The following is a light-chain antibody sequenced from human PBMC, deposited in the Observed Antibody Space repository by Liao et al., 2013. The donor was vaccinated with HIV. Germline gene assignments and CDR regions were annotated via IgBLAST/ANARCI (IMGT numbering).Light chain of an antibody. CDR3: QVWDSSSDHHYV. Sequence: SYELTQPPSVSVSPGQTASITCSGDKLGDKYACWYQQKPGQSPVLVIYQDSKRPSGIPDRFSGSNSGNTATLTISRVEAGDEADYYCQVWDSSSDHHYVFGTGTKVTVL. J-gene: IGLJ1*01. CDR2: QDS. CDR1: KLGDKY. V-gene: IGLV3-1*01.